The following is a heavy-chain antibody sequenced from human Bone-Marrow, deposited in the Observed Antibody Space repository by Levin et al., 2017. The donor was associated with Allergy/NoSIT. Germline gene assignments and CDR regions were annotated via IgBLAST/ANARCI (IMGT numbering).Heavy chain of an antibody. Sequence: LSFLFSFSFFSFLSSPFRWIRQSPGKGLEWIAEVYYTGDTDYNPSLESRVTISASPSKGQFSLRLRSVTAADTGVYYCAGALSKFDYWSQGTLVTVAS. CDR3: AGALSKFDY. D-gene: IGHD4/OR15-4a*01. V-gene: IGHV4-34*01. CDR2: VYYTGDT. CDR1: FFSFLSSP. J-gene: IGHJ4*02.